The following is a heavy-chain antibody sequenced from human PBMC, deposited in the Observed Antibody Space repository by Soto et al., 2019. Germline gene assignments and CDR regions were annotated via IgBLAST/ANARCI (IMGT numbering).Heavy chain of an antibody. D-gene: IGHD6-6*01. Sequence: GGSLRLSCAASGFTFSSYGMHWVRQAPGKGLEWVAVISYDGSNKYYADSVKGRFTISRDNSKNTLYLQMNSLRAEDTAVYYCAKDSVAARPPHYYGMDVWGQGTTVTVS. CDR3: AKDSVAARPPHYYGMDV. J-gene: IGHJ6*02. CDR1: GFTFSSYG. CDR2: ISYDGSNK. V-gene: IGHV3-30*18.